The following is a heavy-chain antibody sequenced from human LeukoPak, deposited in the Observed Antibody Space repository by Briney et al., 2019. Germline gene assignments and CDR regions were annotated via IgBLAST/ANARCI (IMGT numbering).Heavy chain of an antibody. CDR1: GGSIRSYY. Sequence: SETLSLTCTVTGGSIRSYYWSWIRQPPGKGLEWIGSIYYSGSTYYNPSLKSRVTISVDTSKNQFSLKLSSVTAADTAVYYCARVGGDYSYYYMDVWGKGTSVTVSS. CDR2: IYYSGST. J-gene: IGHJ6*03. V-gene: IGHV4-39*01. D-gene: IGHD2-21*01. CDR3: ARVGGDYSYYYMDV.